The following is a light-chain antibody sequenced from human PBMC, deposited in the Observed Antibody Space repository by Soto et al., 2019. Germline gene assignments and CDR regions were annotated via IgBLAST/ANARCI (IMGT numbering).Light chain of an antibody. V-gene: IGLV2-14*01. CDR3: SSYTSSSTRV. CDR1: SSDVGGYNY. Sequence: QSALTQPASVSGSPGQSITISCTGTSSDVGGYNYVSWYQQHPGKDPKLMIYEVSNRPSGGSNRFSGSKSGNTASLTSSGLQAEDEADYYCSSYTSSSTRVFGGGTTVTVL. J-gene: IGLJ3*02. CDR2: EVS.